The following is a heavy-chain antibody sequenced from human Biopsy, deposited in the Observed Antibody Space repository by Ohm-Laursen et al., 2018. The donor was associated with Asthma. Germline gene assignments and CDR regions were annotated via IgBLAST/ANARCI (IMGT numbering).Heavy chain of an antibody. Sequence: SQPLSLTCTVYGGYLTGHYWNWIRQPPGKGLVWIGEVDQSGYTNYNPSLKNRLTISADTSNNQFHMNLRSVTSAETAVYFCARAAITGIRGWFDPWGQGTQVTVSS. V-gene: IGHV4-34*01. CDR2: VDQSGYT. CDR3: ARAAITGIRGWFDP. CDR1: GGYLTGHY. J-gene: IGHJ5*02. D-gene: IGHD1-20*01.